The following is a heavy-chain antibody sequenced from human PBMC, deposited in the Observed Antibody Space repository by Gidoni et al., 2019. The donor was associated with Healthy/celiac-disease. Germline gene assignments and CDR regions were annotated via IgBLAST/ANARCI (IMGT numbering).Heavy chain of an antibody. CDR3: ARGENYYDSSGWYALDI. V-gene: IGHV3-33*01. Sequence: QVQLVESGGGVVQPGRSLRLSCHASGFTFRSHGMHWVRQASGKGLEWVAVIWYDGSNKYYADSVKGRFTISRDNSKNTLYLQMNSLRAEDTAVYYCARGENYYDSSGWYALDIWGQGTMVTVSS. J-gene: IGHJ3*02. CDR1: GFTFRSHG. CDR2: IWYDGSNK. D-gene: IGHD3-22*01.